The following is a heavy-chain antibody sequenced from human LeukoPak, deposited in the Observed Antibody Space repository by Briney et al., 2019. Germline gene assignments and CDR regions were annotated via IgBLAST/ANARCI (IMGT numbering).Heavy chain of an antibody. CDR2: IRYDGSNK. Sequence: GGSLRLSCAASGFTFSSYGMHWVRQAPGKGLEWVAFIRYDGSNKYYADSVKGRFTISRDNSKNTLYLQMNSLRAEDTAVHYCAKGSGYSYGYDYFDYWGQGTLVTVSS. CDR1: GFTFSSYG. CDR3: AKGSGYSYGYDYFDY. D-gene: IGHD5-18*01. V-gene: IGHV3-30*02. J-gene: IGHJ4*02.